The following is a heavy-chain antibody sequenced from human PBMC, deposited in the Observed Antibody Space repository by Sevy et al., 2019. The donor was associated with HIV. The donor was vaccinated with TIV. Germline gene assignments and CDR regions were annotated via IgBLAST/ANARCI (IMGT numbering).Heavy chain of an antibody. D-gene: IGHD3-16*01. Sequence: SETLSLTCAVSGYSISSGYYWGWIRQPPGKGLEWIGSIYHSGSTYYNPSLKSRVTISVDTSKNQFSLKLSSVTAADTAVYYCAREGGDYFDYWGQGTLVTVSS. CDR1: GYSISSGYY. V-gene: IGHV4-38-2*01. CDR3: AREGGDYFDY. CDR2: IYHSGST. J-gene: IGHJ4*02.